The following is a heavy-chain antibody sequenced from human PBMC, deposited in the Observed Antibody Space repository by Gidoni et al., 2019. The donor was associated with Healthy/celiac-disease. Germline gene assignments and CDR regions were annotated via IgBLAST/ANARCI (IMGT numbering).Heavy chain of an antibody. CDR3: ARELASSGWYFDY. V-gene: IGHV3-21*01. D-gene: IGHD6-19*01. CDR1: GFTFSSYS. CDR2: ISSSSSYI. Sequence: EVQLVESGGGLVKPGGSLRLSCAASGFTFSSYSMNWVRQAPGKGLEWVSSISSSSSYIYYADSVKGRFTSSRDNAKNSLYLQMNSLRAEDTAVYYCARELASSGWYFDYWGQGTLVTVSS. J-gene: IGHJ4*02.